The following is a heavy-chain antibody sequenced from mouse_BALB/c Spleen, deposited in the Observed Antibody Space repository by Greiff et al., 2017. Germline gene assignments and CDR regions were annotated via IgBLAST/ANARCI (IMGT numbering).Heavy chain of an antibody. CDR3: ARQKYGNYGYFDY. CDR2: ISNGGGST. V-gene: IGHV5-12-2*01. Sequence: EVQLVESGGGLVQPGGSLKLSCAASGFTFSSYTMSWVRQTPEKRLEWVAYISNGGGSTYYPDTVKGRFTISRDNAKNTLYLQMSSLKSEDTAMYYCARQKYGNYGYFDYWGQGTTLTVSS. CDR1: GFTFSSYT. D-gene: IGHD2-10*02. J-gene: IGHJ2*01.